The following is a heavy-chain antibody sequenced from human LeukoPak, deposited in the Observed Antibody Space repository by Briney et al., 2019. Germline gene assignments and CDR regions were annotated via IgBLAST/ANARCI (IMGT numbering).Heavy chain of an antibody. CDR1: GGSISSGGYY. CDR3: ARCSGLRFLEWLPHYYYYGMDV. V-gene: IGHV4-31*03. J-gene: IGHJ6*02. Sequence: SETLSLTCTVSGGSISSGGYYWSWIRQHPGKGLEWTGYIYYSGSTYYNPSLKSRVTISVDTSKNQFSLKLSSVTAADTAVYYCARCSGLRFLEWLPHYYYYGMDVWGQGTTVTVSS. D-gene: IGHD3-3*01. CDR2: IYYSGST.